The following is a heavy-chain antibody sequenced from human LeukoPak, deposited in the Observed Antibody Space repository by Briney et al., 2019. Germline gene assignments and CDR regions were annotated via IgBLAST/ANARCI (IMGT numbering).Heavy chain of an antibody. CDR3: ARPVNSGTSIAFDI. CDR2: IYPGDYDT. CDR1: GYSFTTYW. D-gene: IGHD5-12*01. V-gene: IGHV5-51*01. J-gene: IGHJ3*02. Sequence: GESLKISCKGSGYSFTTYWIAWVRQMPGKGLEWMDIIYPGDYDTRYSPSFQGQVTISADKSISIAYLQWSSLKASDTAMYYCARPVNSGTSIAFDIWGQGTMVTVSS.